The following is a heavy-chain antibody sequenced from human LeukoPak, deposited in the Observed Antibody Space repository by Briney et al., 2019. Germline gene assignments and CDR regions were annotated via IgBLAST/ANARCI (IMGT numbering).Heavy chain of an antibody. CDR2: INPNSGGT. V-gene: IGHV1-2*02. J-gene: IGHJ4*02. CDR3: ARVIGDYGDY. CDR1: GYTFTGYY. Sequence: GASVKVSCKASGYTFTGYYMHWVRQAPGQGLEWMGWINPNSGGTNYAQKFQGRVTMTRDTSTSTVYMELSSLRSEDTAVYYCARVIGDYGDYWGQGTLVTVSS. D-gene: IGHD1-26*01.